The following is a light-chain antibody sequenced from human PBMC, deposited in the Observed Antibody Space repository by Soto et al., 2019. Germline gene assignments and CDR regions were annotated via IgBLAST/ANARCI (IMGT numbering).Light chain of an antibody. CDR1: EAISTY. Sequence: DIQLTQSPSFLSASVGDRVTITCRASEAISTYLAWYRQKPGEAPNLLIYAASALQSGVPSRFSGSGSGAEFTLTISSLQPDDSATYFCQQLNRFPLTFGGGTKVEIK. CDR2: AAS. CDR3: QQLNRFPLT. J-gene: IGKJ4*01. V-gene: IGKV1-9*01.